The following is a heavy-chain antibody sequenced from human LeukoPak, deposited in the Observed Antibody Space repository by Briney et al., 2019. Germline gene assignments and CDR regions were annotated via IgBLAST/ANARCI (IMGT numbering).Heavy chain of an antibody. J-gene: IGHJ2*01. CDR2: ISYTGST. D-gene: IGHD5-24*01. Sequence: SETLSLTCTFSGGSFTSGSYFWGLIRQPPGKGLEWIGRISYTGSTDYNPSLKSQVSISVDTSKNQFSLNLTSVTAADTAVYYCARLYNRFAYWYFDLWGRGTLVTVSS. V-gene: IGHV4-39*07. CDR1: GGSFTSGSYF. CDR3: ARLYNRFAYWYFDL.